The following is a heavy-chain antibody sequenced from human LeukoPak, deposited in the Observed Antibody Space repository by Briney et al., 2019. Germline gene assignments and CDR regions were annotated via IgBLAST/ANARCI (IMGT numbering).Heavy chain of an antibody. CDR1: GGSFSGYY. D-gene: IGHD6-13*01. CDR3: ARGRAYSSSWYDRAHYYYYGMDV. V-gene: IGHV4-34*01. J-gene: IGHJ6*02. Sequence: SETLSLTCAVYGGSFSGYYWSWIRQPPEKGLEWIGEINHSGSTNYNPSLKSRVTISVDTSKNQFSLKLSSVTAADTAVYYCARGRAYSSSWYDRAHYYYYGMDVWGQGTTVTVSS. CDR2: INHSGST.